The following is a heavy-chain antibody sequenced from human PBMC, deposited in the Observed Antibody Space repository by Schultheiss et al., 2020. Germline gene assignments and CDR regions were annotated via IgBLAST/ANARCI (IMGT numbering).Heavy chain of an antibody. Sequence: GGSLRLSCAASGFTFNYAFMSWVRQAPGKGLEWVSVMYSGGDRNYADSVKGRFTVSRDNSKNTLYLQMNSLRAEDTAVYYCAKAPSGVTMIVVVITPYFDYWGQGTLVTVSS. J-gene: IGHJ4*02. CDR1: GFTFNYAF. CDR2: MYSGGDR. CDR3: AKAPSGVTMIVVVITPYFDY. V-gene: IGHV3-53*01. D-gene: IGHD3-22*01.